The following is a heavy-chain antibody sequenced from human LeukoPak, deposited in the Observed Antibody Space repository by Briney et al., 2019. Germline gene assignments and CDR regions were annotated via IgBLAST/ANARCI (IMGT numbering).Heavy chain of an antibody. CDR2: IIPIFGTA. D-gene: IGHD1-26*01. CDR1: GGAFSSYA. CDR3: ARGVVGATTGAYSFDY. V-gene: IGHV1-69*13. Sequence: SVKVSCKASGGAFSSYAISWVRQAPGQGLEWMGGIIPIFGTANYAQKFQGRVTIIADESTSTAYMELSSLRSEDTAVYYCARGVVGATTGAYSFDYWGRGTLVTVSS. J-gene: IGHJ4*02.